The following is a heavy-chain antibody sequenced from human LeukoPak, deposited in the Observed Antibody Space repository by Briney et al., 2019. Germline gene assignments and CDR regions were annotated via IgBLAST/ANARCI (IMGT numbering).Heavy chain of an antibody. CDR3: ARLKPDYYDSRGPPEYAFDI. Sequence: GESLKISCKGSGYSFTSYWIGWVRQMPGKGLEWMGIIYPGDSDTRYSPSFQGQVTISADKSISTAYLQWSSLKASDTAMYYCARLKPDYYDSRGPPEYAFDIWGQGTMVTVSS. CDR2: IYPGDSDT. J-gene: IGHJ3*02. V-gene: IGHV5-51*01. CDR1: GYSFTSYW. D-gene: IGHD3-22*01.